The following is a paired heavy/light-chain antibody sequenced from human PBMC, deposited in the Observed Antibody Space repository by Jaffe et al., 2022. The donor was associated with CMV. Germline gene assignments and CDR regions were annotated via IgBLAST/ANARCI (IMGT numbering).Light chain of an antibody. CDR2: SNN. V-gene: IGLV1-44*01. Sequence: QSVLTQPPSASGTPGQRITISCSGSSSNIGSNTVNWYQQLPGTAPKLLIYSNNQRPSGVPDRFSASKSGTSASLAISGLQSEDEADYYCTTWDDSLNGHVFGGGTKLTVL. J-gene: IGLJ3*02. CDR3: TTWDDSLNGHV. CDR1: SSNIGSNT.
Heavy chain of an antibody. V-gene: IGHV4-34*01. CDR2: INHSGGT. CDR1: GGSFTGYF. Sequence: QVQLQQWGAGLLKPSETLSLTCAVYGGSFTGYFWNWIRQSPGKGLEWIGEINHSGGTNYNPSLKSRVTMSVDTSKNQFSLRLRSVTAADTAVYYCARGPRHRYYDRTERLEHWGQGTLVTVSS. CDR3: ARGPRHRYYDRTERLEH. D-gene: IGHD3-22*01. J-gene: IGHJ1*01.